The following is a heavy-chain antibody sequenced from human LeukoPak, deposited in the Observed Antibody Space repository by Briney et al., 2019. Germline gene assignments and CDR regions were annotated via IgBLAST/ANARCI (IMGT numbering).Heavy chain of an antibody. J-gene: IGHJ3*02. CDR1: GYTLTELS. D-gene: IGHD5-24*01. V-gene: IGHV1-24*01. Sequence: ASMKVSCKVSGYTLTELSMHWVRQAPGKGLEWMGGFDPEDGETIYAQKFQGRVTMTEDTSTDTAYMELSSLRSEDTAVYYCATALMEMATMGAFDIWGQGTMVTVSS. CDR2: FDPEDGET. CDR3: ATALMEMATMGAFDI.